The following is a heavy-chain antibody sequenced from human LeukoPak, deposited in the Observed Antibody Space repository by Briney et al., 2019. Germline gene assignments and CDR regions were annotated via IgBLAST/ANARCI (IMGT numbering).Heavy chain of an antibody. CDR3: AKDTPRRSWYGKNAFDI. J-gene: IGHJ3*02. V-gene: IGHV3-30*02. Sequence: PGGSLRLSCAASGFTFSSYGMHWVRQAPGKGLEWVAFIRYDGSNKYYADSVKGRFTISRDNSKNTLYLQMNSLRAEDTAVYYCAKDTPRRSWYGKNAFDIWGQGTMVTVSS. CDR1: GFTFSSYG. CDR2: IRYDGSNK. D-gene: IGHD6-13*01.